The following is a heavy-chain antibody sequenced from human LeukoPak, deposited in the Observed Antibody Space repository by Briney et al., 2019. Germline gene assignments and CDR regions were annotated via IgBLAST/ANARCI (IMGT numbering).Heavy chain of an antibody. CDR2: ISSSGGST. J-gene: IGHJ1*01. CDR3: AKVFGYCSGGSCSAEYFQH. CDR1: GFTFSSYA. V-gene: IGHV3-23*01. Sequence: GGSLRLPCAASGFTFSSYAMSWVRQAPGKGLEWVSAISSSGGSTYYADSVKGRFTISRDNSKSTLYLQMNSLRAEDTAVYYCAKVFGYCSGGSCSAEYFQHWGQGTLVTVSS. D-gene: IGHD2-15*01.